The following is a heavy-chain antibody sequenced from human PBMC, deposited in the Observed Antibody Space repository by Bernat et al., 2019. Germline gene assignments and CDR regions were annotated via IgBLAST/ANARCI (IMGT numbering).Heavy chain of an antibody. Sequence: VQLVESGGGVVQPGRSLRLSCVASGFTFSDYSLHWVRQAPGKGLEWVAVVSYDGRNKYYADSVKGRFTISRDNSKNTLYLQMNSLRAEDTAVYYCAKDTGPNGNFDYWGQGTLVTVSS. CDR3: AKDTGPNGNFDY. D-gene: IGHD4-11*01. CDR1: GFTFSDYS. CDR2: VSYDGRNK. J-gene: IGHJ4*02. V-gene: IGHV3-30*04.